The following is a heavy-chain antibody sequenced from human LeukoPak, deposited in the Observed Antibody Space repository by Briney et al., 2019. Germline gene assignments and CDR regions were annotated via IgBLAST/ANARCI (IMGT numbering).Heavy chain of an antibody. D-gene: IGHD3-10*01. CDR2: IYYSGST. Sequence: SETLSLTCTVSGGSISSYYWSWIRQPPGKGLEWIGYIYYSGSTNCNPSLKSRVTISVDTSKNQFSLKLSSVTAADTAVYYCARSDRLWFGELSWFDPWGQGTLVTVSS. V-gene: IGHV4-59*01. CDR1: GGSISSYY. J-gene: IGHJ5*02. CDR3: ARSDRLWFGELSWFDP.